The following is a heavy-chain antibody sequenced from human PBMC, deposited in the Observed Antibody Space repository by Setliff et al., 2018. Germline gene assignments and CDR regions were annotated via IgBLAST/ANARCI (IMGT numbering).Heavy chain of an antibody. CDR3: ARGRNVAARLLDT. J-gene: IGHJ5*02. D-gene: IGHD6-6*01. V-gene: IGHV4-34*01. Sequence: SETLSLTCTAYGGTFSDYYWTWIRQPPGKGLEWIGEINHSGTTNYNPSRKSRVTISVDTSKNQFSLTMSSVTAADAAVYYCARGRNVAARLLDTWGQGSRVTVSS. CDR2: INHSGTT. CDR1: GGTFSDYY.